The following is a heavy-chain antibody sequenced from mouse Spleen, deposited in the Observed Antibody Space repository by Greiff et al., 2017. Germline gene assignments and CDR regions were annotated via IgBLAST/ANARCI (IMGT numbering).Heavy chain of an antibody. V-gene: IGHV5-17*02. CDR2: ISSGSSTI. J-gene: IGHJ2*01. D-gene: IGHD2-10*02. Sequence: EVHLVESGGGLVQPGGSRKLSCAASGFTFSSFGMHWVRQAPEKGLEWVAYISSGSSTIYYADTVKGRFTISRDNPKNTLFLQMTSLRSEDTAMYYCARGGYGPYYFDYWGQGTTLTVSS. CDR1: GFTFSSFG. CDR3: ARGGYGPYYFDY.